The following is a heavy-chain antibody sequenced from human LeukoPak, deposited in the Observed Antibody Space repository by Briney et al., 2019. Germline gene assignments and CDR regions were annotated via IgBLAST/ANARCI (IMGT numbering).Heavy chain of an antibody. V-gene: IGHV3-33*01. CDR3: ARESCLNAVCYTGEGAFDI. Sequence: PGGSLRLSCAASGFSFSSYGLHWVRQAPGKGLEWVAVIYFDTKNIHYADSVKDRFTVSRDDSKNTLYLQMNSLRAEDTAVYYCARESCLNAVCYTGEGAFDIWGQGTMVTVSS. CDR1: GFSFSSYG. D-gene: IGHD2-8*01. CDR2: IYFDTKNI. J-gene: IGHJ3*02.